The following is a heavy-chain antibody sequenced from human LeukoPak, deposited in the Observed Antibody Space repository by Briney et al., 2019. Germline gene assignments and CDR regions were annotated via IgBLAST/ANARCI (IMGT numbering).Heavy chain of an antibody. CDR2: INHSGST. J-gene: IGHJ3*02. Sequence: SETLSLTCAVYGGSFSGYYWSWIRQPPGKGLEWIGEINHSGSTNYNPSLKSRVTISVDTSKNQFSLKLSSVTAADTAVYCCARFSPHFAFDIWGQGTMVTVSS. V-gene: IGHV4-34*01. CDR1: GGSFSGYY. CDR3: ARFSPHFAFDI. D-gene: IGHD3-3*02.